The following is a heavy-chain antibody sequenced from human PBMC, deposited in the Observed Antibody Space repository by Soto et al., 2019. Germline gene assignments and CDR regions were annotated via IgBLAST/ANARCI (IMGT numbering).Heavy chain of an antibody. CDR1: GFSLSNNGEA. D-gene: IGHD3-10*02. V-gene: IGHV2-5*02. CDR2: IYWDDDN. CDR3: ARYVATSPAGWFEP. Sequence: QITLKESGPTLVKPTQTLPLTCTFSGFSLSNNGEAVGWFRQSPGKALEWLVLIYWDDDNRYNPTLRTRLSTTKDTSKNQVVLTLTNMDPVDTATYYCARYVATSPAGWFEPWGQGIPVTVSS. J-gene: IGHJ5*02.